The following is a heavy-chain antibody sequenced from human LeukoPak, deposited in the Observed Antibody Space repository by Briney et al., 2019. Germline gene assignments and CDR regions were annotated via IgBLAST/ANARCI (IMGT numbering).Heavy chain of an antibody. CDR3: AKGAGGFSYYNWFDP. V-gene: IGHV4-39*07. CDR2: IYYSGST. CDR1: GGSISTSSYY. Sequence: SETLSLTCTVSGGSISTSSYYWGWIRQPPGKGLEWIGSIYYSGSTYYNPSLESRVTISVDTSKNQFSLKLASVTAADTAIYYCAKGAGGFSYYNWFDPWGQGTLVTVSS. J-gene: IGHJ5*02. D-gene: IGHD5-18*01.